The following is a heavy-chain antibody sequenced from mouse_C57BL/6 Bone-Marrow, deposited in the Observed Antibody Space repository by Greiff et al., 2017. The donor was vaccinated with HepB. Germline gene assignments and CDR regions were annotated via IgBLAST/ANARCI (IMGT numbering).Heavy chain of an antibody. CDR3: ARSAYYYGSSYFYYFDY. CDR2: IFPGSGST. Sequence: QVQLKESGPELVKPGASVKISCKASGYTFTDYYINWVKQRPGQGLEWIGWIFPGSGSTYYNEKFKGKATLTVDKSSSTAYMLLSSLTSEDSAVYFCARSAYYYGSSYFYYFDYWGQGTTLTVSS. J-gene: IGHJ2*01. D-gene: IGHD1-1*01. V-gene: IGHV1-75*01. CDR1: GYTFTDYY.